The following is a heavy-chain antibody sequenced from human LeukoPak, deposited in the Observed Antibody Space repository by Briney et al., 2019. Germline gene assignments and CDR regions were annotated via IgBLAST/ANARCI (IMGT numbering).Heavy chain of an antibody. V-gene: IGHV4-4*07. Sequence: SETLSLTCTVSGGSISSYYWSWIRQPAGKGLVWIGRIYTSGSTNYNPSLKSRVTMSVDTSKNQFSLKLSSVTAADTAVYYCARDHWVCSGGSCPPDYYYYMDVWGKGTTVTVSS. J-gene: IGHJ6*03. CDR3: ARDHWVCSGGSCPPDYYYYMDV. CDR1: GGSISSYY. D-gene: IGHD2-15*01. CDR2: IYTSGST.